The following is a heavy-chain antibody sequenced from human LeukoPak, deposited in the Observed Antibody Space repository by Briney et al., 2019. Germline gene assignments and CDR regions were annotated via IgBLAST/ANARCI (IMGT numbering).Heavy chain of an antibody. CDR3: AKRGVVIRGILVIGYHQEAYHYDF. D-gene: IGHD3-10*01. CDR2: ISERGGST. V-gene: IGHV3-23*01. CDR1: GISLSNYA. Sequence: PGGSLRLSCVVSGISLSNYAMTWVRQAPGKGLEWVSYISERGGSTTYADSVKGRFTISRDTSLNTLYLQMNNLRAEDTAVYFGAKRGVVIRGILVIGYHQEAYHYDFWGQGVLVTVSS. J-gene: IGHJ4*02.